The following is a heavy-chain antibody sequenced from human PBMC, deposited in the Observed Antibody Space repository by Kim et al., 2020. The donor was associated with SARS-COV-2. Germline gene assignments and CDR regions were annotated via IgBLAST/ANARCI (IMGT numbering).Heavy chain of an antibody. V-gene: IGHV3-23*01. CDR2: ISGSGGTT. D-gene: IGHD3-22*01. Sequence: GGSLRLSCAAYGFTFSTYGMSWVRQAPDKGLEWVSVISGSGGTTYYSDSVKGRFTISRDNSKNTLYLQMNSLRAEDTAEYYCAKSNSGYYAYLHSWGQGILVTVSS. CDR1: GFTFSTYG. CDR3: AKSNSGYYAYLHS. J-gene: IGHJ4*02.